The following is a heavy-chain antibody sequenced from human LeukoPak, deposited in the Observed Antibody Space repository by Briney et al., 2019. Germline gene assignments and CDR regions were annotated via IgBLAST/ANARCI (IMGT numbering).Heavy chain of an antibody. D-gene: IGHD3-3*01. V-gene: IGHV4-61*02. CDR3: ATATDYDFWSGSADGFDI. CDR2: IYTSGST. CDR1: GGSISSGSYY. Sequence: SETLSLTCTVSGGSISSGSYYWSWIRQPAGKGLEWIGRIYTSGSTNYNPSLKSRVTISVDTSKNQFSLKVSSVTAADTAVYYCATATDYDFWSGSADGFDIWGQGTMVTVSS. J-gene: IGHJ3*02.